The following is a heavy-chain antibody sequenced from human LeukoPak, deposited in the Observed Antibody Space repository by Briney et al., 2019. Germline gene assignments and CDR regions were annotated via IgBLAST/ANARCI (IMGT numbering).Heavy chain of an antibody. D-gene: IGHD6-13*01. V-gene: IGHV4-30-2*01. CDR3: ARVGAAIAADGTRYYYYYMDV. CDR1: GGSISSGGYY. J-gene: IGHJ6*03. CDR2: IYHSGST. Sequence: SQTLSLTCTVSGGSISSGGYYWSWIRQPPGKGLEWIGYIYHSGSTYYNPSLKSRVTISVDRSKNQFSLKLSSVTAADTAVYYCARVGAAIAADGTRYYYYYMDVWGKWTTVTVSS.